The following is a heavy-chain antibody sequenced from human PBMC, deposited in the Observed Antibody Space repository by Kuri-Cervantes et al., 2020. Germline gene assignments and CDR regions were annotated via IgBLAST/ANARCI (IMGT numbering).Heavy chain of an antibody. V-gene: IGHV3-23*01. CDR3: AKAHYASSWYSLFDY. CDR2: ISSSGGST. J-gene: IGHJ4*02. CDR1: GFTFSNYA. Sequence: GGSLRLSCAASGFTFSNYAMSWVRQAPGKGLEWVSGISSSGGSTYYGDSVKGRFTFSRDNSKNTLHLQMNSLRAEDTALYYCAKAHYASSWYSLFDYWGQGTLVTVSS. D-gene: IGHD6-13*01.